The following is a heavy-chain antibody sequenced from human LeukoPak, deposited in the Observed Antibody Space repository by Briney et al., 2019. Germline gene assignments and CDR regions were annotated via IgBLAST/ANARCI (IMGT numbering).Heavy chain of an antibody. CDR2: IYYSGST. D-gene: IGHD3-22*01. J-gene: IGHJ3*02. V-gene: IGHV4-59*01. CDR3: ARDYYDSSGSLDAFDI. Sequence: SETLSLTCTVSGGSISSYYWSWIRQPPGKGLEWIGYIYYSGSTNYNPSLKSRVTISVDTSKNQSSLKLSSVTAADTAVYYCARDYYDSSGSLDAFDIWGQGTMVTVSS. CDR1: GGSISSYY.